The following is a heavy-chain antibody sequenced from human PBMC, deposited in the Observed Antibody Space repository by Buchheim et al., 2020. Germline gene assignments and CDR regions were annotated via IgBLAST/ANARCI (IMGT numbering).Heavy chain of an antibody. CDR3: ASLTAYDYVWGSYRWPYNWFDP. CDR2: INHSGST. V-gene: IGHV4-34*01. D-gene: IGHD3-16*02. Sequence: QVQLQQWGAGLLKPSETLSLTCAVYGGSFSGYYWSWIRQPPGKGLEWIGEINHSGSTNYNPSLKSRVTISVDTSKNQFSLQLSSVTAADTAVYYCASLTAYDYVWGSYRWPYNWFDPWGQGTL. CDR1: GGSFSGYY. J-gene: IGHJ5*02.